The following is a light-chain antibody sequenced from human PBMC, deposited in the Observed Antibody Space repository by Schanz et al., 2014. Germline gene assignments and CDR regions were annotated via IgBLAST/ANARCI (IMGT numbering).Light chain of an antibody. CDR1: QSVSSSY. CDR3: QQYGVSPLT. CDR2: GAS. J-gene: IGKJ4*01. V-gene: IGKV3-20*01. Sequence: PGTLSLSPGERAALSCRASQSVSSSYLAWYQQKPGQAPRLLIYGASSRATGIPDRFSGSGSGTDFTLTISSLEPEDFAVYYCQQYGVSPLTFGGGTKVEIK.